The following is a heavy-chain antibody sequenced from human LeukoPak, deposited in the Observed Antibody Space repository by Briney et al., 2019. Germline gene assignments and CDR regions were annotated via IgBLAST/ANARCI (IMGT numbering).Heavy chain of an antibody. Sequence: GGSLRLSCAASVFTFSTYGFHWVRQAPGKGLEWVAFISYDGSDDYYAASVKGRFTISRDNSKNTLYLQMNSLRPEDTAVYFCARDYAGSPDYWGQGTLVTVSA. J-gene: IGHJ4*02. CDR1: VFTFSTYG. CDR3: ARDYAGSPDY. D-gene: IGHD3-10*01. V-gene: IGHV3-30*19. CDR2: ISYDGSDD.